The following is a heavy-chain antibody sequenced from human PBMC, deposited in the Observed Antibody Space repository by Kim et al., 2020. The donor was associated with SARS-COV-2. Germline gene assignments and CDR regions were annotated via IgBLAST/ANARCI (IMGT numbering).Heavy chain of an antibody. V-gene: IGHV7-4-1*02. CDR3: ARGRYSYYYGLDV. D-gene: IGHD1-26*01. CDR1: GYTFTDYA. Sequence: ASVKVSCKTSGYTFTDYAMNWVRQAPGQGLEWMGWINTNTGNPTYAQGFTGRFVFSLDTPVTTAYLQISSLKAEDTAVYYCARGRYSYYYGLDVWGQGTTVPVSS. J-gene: IGHJ6*02. CDR2: INTNTGNP.